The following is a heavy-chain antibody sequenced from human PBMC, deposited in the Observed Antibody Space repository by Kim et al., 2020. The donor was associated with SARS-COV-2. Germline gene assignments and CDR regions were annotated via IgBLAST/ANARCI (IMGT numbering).Heavy chain of an antibody. CDR3: ARTGYSYPYYYYYGMDV. V-gene: IGHV1-69*13. Sequence: SVKVSCKASGGTFSSYAISWVRHAPGQGLEWMGGIIPIFGTANYAQKFQGRVTITADESTSTAYMELSSLRSEDTAVYYCARTGYSYPYYYYYGMDVWGQGTTVTVSS. CDR2: IIPIFGTA. J-gene: IGHJ6*02. D-gene: IGHD5-18*01. CDR1: GGTFSSYA.